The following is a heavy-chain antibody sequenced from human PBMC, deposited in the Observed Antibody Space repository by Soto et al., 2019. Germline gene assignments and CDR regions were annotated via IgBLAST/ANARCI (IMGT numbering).Heavy chain of an antibody. V-gene: IGHV2-5*02. J-gene: IGHJ1*01. CDR1: GFSLSTSGVG. Sequence: QITLKESGPPLVKPTQTLTLTCTFSGFSLSTSGVGVGWIRQPPGKALEWLALIYWDDDKRYSPSLKSRLTITKDTYKNQAVLTMPNMDPVDTSTYYCAHSLYSSGGSCYHAENFQHWGQGTLVTVSS. CDR2: IYWDDDK. D-gene: IGHD2-15*01. CDR3: AHSLYSSGGSCYHAENFQH.